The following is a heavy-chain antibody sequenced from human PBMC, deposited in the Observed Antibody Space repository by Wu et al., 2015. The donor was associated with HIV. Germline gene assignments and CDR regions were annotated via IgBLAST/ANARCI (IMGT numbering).Heavy chain of an antibody. Sequence: QVQLVQSGAEVKQPGSSMKISCMASGNTFNAINWVRQAPGQGLEWMGGIIPLFGTTDYAQIFQGRVTITTDESTSTAYMRLTSLRSEDTAVYYCASPRSPGFSSAWPTYFDYWGQGTLVTVSS. CDR1: GNTFNA. V-gene: IGHV1-69*05. D-gene: IGHD6-19*01. J-gene: IGHJ4*02. CDR2: IIPLFGTT. CDR3: ASPRSPGFSSAWPTYFDY.